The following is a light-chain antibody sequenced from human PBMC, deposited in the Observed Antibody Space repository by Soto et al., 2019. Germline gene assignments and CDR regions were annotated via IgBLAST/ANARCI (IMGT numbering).Light chain of an antibody. CDR3: QQYGRSLFT. CDR1: QSVSSSY. CDR2: GAS. V-gene: IGKV3-20*01. J-gene: IGKJ3*01. Sequence: EIVLTQSPGTLSLSPGESATLSCRASQSVSSSYLAWYQQKPGQAPRLLIYGASSRATGIPDRFSGSGSGTDFTLTISRLEPEDFAVYYCQQYGRSLFTFGPGTKVDIK.